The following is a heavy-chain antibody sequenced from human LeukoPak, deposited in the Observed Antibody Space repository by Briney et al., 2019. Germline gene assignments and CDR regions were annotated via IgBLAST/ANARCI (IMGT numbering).Heavy chain of an antibody. CDR2: ISTYNGNS. Sequence: ASVNVSCKASGYTFTTYSINWVRQAPGQGLEWMGWISTYNGNSNYAQKLQGRVTMTTDTSTSTAYMELRSLRSDDTAMYYCAKDRWRDGSSSFDNWGQGTLVTVSS. D-gene: IGHD6-6*01. V-gene: IGHV1-18*01. CDR1: GYTFTTYS. J-gene: IGHJ4*02. CDR3: AKDRWRDGSSSFDN.